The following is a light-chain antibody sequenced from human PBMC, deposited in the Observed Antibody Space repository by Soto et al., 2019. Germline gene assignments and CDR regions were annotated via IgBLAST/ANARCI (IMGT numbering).Light chain of an antibody. CDR1: SGHSDYA. V-gene: IGLV4-69*01. CDR3: QTWGTAIRV. Sequence: QLVLTQSPSASASLGASVKLTCTLSSGHSDYAIAWHQQQPERGPRFLMKLSSDGSHKRGDGIPDRFSGSASGAERYLTISSLQSEDEADYYCQTWGTAIRVFGGGTKVTVL. CDR2: LSSDGSH. J-gene: IGLJ3*02.